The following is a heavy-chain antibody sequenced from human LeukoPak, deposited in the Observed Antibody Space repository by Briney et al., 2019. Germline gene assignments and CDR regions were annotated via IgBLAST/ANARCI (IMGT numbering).Heavy chain of an antibody. V-gene: IGHV4-34*01. CDR2: INHSGST. J-gene: IGHJ6*03. Sequence: PSETLSLTCAVYGGSFSGYYWSWIRQPPGKGLEWIGEINHSGSTNYNPSLKSRVTISVDTSKNQFSLKPSSVTAADTAVYYCARARTLGYCTNGVCLRAYYYYMDVWGKGTTVTVSS. D-gene: IGHD2-8*01. CDR1: GGSFSGYY. CDR3: ARARTLGYCTNGVCLRAYYYYMDV.